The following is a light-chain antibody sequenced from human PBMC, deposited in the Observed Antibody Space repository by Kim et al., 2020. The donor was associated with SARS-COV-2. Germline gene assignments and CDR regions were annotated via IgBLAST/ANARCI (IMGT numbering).Light chain of an antibody. CDR2: YDS. CDR1: NIGSKS. CDR3: QVWDSSSDHRV. J-gene: IGLJ3*02. V-gene: IGLV3-21*04. Sequence: PRKTARINCGGNNIGSKSVHWYQQKPGQAPVLVIYYDSDRPSGIPERFSGSNSGNTATLTISRVEAGDEADYYCQVWDSSSDHRVFGGGTQLTVL.